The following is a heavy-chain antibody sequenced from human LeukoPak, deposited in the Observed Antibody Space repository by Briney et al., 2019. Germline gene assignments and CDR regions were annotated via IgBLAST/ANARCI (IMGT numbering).Heavy chain of an antibody. CDR1: GCSITSYY. J-gene: IGHJ4*02. V-gene: IGHV4-4*07. D-gene: IGHD3-22*01. CDR2: IHTSGST. CDR3: ARDQYYYDSSGYYGFDY. Sequence: SETLSLTCTVSGCSITSYYWSWIRQPAGKGLEWIGRIHTSGSTNYNPSPKSRVTMSVDTSKNQFSLRLSSVTAADTAVYYCARDQYYYDSSGYYGFDYWGQGTLVTVSS.